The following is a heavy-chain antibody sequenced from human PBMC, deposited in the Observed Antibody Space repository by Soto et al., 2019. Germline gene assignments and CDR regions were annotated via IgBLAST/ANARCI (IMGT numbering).Heavy chain of an antibody. CDR1: GGTFSSYA. J-gene: IGHJ4*02. Sequence: QVQLVQSGAEVKKPGSSVKVSCKASGGTFSSYAISWVRQAPGQGLEWMGGIIPIFGTANYAQKFQGRVTITADEPTSTANRERSSLRSGDTAVYYCARGAIVATIDGPPDYWGQGTLVPVSS. V-gene: IGHV1-69*12. CDR2: IIPIFGTA. CDR3: ARGAIVATIDGPPDY. D-gene: IGHD5-12*01.